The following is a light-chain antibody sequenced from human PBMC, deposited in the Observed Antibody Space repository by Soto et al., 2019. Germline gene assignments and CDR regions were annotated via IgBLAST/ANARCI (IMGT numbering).Light chain of an antibody. CDR2: DVS. J-gene: IGLJ1*01. CDR3: GSYISSSTPNYD. CDR1: SSDVGGYNY. Sequence: QSALTQPASGSGSPGQSITISCTRTSSDVGGYNYVSWYQQHPGKAHKLMIFDVSNRHSGVSNRFSGSKSGNTASLIISGFQAEDEADYYCGSYISSSTPNYDFGTGTNVT. V-gene: IGLV2-14*01.